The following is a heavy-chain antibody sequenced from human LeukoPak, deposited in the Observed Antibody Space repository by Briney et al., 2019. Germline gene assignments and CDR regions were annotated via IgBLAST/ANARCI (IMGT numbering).Heavy chain of an antibody. CDR2: INQSGST. V-gene: IGHV4-34*01. D-gene: IGHD3-16*02. CDR3: ARQGYDYVWGSYRFNFGWFDP. J-gene: IGHJ5*02. Sequence: PSETLSLTCAVYGGFFSGYYWSWIRQPPGKGLEWIGEINQSGSTNYSPSLKSRVTISVDTSKNQFSLKLSSVTAADTAVYYCARQGYDYVWGSYRFNFGWFDPWGQGTLVTVSS. CDR1: GGFFSGYY.